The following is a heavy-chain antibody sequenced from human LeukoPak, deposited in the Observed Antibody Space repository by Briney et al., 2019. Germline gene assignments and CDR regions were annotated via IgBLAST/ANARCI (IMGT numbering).Heavy chain of an antibody. CDR3: ARRDYGGNSGRYYYYYMDV. V-gene: IGHV4-59*01. Sequence: SETLSLTRTVSGVSISNYYWSWIRQPPGKGLEWIGYIYSSGSTNYNPSLKSRVTISVDTSKIQFSLKLSSVTAADTAVYYCARRDYGGNSGRYYYYYMDVWGKGTTVTVSS. J-gene: IGHJ6*03. CDR1: GVSISNYY. D-gene: IGHD4-23*01. CDR2: IYSSGST.